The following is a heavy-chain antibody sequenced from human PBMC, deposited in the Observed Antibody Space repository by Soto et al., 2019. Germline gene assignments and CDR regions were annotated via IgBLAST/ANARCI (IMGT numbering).Heavy chain of an antibody. D-gene: IGHD6-19*01. V-gene: IGHV1-18*01. CDR3: ARCYCSVGSCFTCWHFDL. CDR2: IGPYIGKT. Sequence: QGQLVQSGAEVRKPGASVKVSCQASGYIFNNYGLSWVRQVPGQGLAWVGWIGPYIGKTDYAQKFRDRVTMTADPTTNTAYMELRSLTSDDSAFYYCARCYCSVGSCFTCWHFDLWGRGTLVTVSS. J-gene: IGHJ2*01. CDR1: GYIFNNYG.